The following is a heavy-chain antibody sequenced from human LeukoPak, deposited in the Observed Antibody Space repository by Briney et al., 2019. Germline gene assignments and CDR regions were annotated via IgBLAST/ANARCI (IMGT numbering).Heavy chain of an antibody. CDR1: GYTFTNYA. Sequence: GASVKVSCKTSGYTFTNYAINWVRQAPGQGLEWMGWINGYNGNTNYAQSFQGRVTMTIDTSTTTAYMKLRSLRSDDTAVYYCAREEDSYNFWSRNPKRRYYFDYWGQGSLVTVSS. V-gene: IGHV1-18*01. D-gene: IGHD3-3*01. CDR3: AREEDSYNFWSRNPKRRYYFDY. J-gene: IGHJ4*02. CDR2: INGYNGNT.